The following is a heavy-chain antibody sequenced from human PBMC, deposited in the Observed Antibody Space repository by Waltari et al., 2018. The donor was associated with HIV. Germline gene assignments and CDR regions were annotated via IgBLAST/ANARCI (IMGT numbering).Heavy chain of an antibody. D-gene: IGHD1-1*01. V-gene: IGHV7-4-1*02. CDR3: ARNRNGTFDY. Sequence: QVHLVQSGSELKKPGASVKVSFKASGYTATSYATTWVRQHPGQGLEWMGWINTNTGNPTYAQGFTGRFVFSLDTSVSTTYLQISSLKAEDTAVYYCARNRNGTFDYWGQGTLVTVSS. CDR1: GYTATSYA. J-gene: IGHJ4*02. CDR2: INTNTGNP.